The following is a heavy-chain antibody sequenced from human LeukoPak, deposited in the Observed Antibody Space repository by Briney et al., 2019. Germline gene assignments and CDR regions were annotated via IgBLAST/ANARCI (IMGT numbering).Heavy chain of an antibody. D-gene: IGHD3-10*01. CDR3: ARGGSYYGSGSYYGMDV. Sequence: SETLSLTCTVSGGSIGSGGYYWSWIRQHPGKGLEWIGYIYYSGSTYYNPSLKSRVTISVDTSKNQFSLKLSSVTAADTAVYYCARGGSYYGSGSYYGMDVWGQGTTVTVSS. J-gene: IGHJ6*02. V-gene: IGHV4-31*03. CDR2: IYYSGST. CDR1: GGSIGSGGYY.